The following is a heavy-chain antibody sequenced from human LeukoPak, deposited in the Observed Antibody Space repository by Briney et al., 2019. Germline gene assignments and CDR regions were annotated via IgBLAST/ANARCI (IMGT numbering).Heavy chain of an antibody. CDR3: AREAPDYDSSGYPDY. V-gene: IGHV3-21*01. J-gene: IGHJ4*02. CDR2: ISSSSSYI. D-gene: IGHD3-22*01. CDR1: GFTFSSYS. Sequence: GGSLRLSCAASGFTFSSYSMNWVRQAPGKGLEWVSSISSSSSYIYYADSVKGRFTISRDNAKNSLYLQMNRLRAEDTAVYYCAREAPDYDSSGYPDYWGQGTLVTVSS.